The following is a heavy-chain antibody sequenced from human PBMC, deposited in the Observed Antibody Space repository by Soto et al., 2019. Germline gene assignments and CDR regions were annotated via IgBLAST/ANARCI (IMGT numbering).Heavy chain of an antibody. V-gene: IGHV4-59*06. CDR2: IYHSGST. J-gene: IGHJ4*02. Sequence: QVQLQESGPGLVKPSETLSLTCTVSGGSISSYYWSWIRQPAGKGLEWIGHIYHSGSTYYNPSLKSRVTILVDTSENQFSLRLNSVTAADTAVYYCARGDYHDSRGYFDYWGQGTLVTASS. CDR1: GGSISSYY. D-gene: IGHD3-22*01. CDR3: ARGDYHDSRGYFDY.